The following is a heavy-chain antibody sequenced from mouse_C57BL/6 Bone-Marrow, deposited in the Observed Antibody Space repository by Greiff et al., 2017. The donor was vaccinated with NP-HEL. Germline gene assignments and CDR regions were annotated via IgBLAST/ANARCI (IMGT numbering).Heavy chain of an antibody. D-gene: IGHD2-4*01. CDR1: GFNIKNTY. J-gene: IGHJ2*01. CDR3: ASVYYDTYYFDY. V-gene: IGHV14-3*01. CDR2: IDPANGNT. Sequence: VQLKESVAELVRPGASVKLSCTASGFNIKNTYMHWVKQRPEQGLEWIGRIDPANGNTKYAPKFQGKATITADTSSNTAYLQLSSLTSEDTAIDYCASVYYDTYYFDYWGQGTTLTVSS.